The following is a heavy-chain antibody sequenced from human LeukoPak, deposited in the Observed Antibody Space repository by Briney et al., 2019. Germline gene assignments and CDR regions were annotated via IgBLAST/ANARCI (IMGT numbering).Heavy chain of an antibody. V-gene: IGHV1-69*04. D-gene: IGHD3-10*01. CDR1: GGTFSSYA. CDR2: IIPILGIA. CDR3: ARATLWFRESYYYYYMDV. Sequence: ASVKVSCKASGGTFSSYAISWVRQAPGQGLEWMGRIIPILGIANYAQKFQGRVTITADKSTSTAYMELSSLRSEDTAVYYCARATLWFRESYYYYYMDVWGEGTAVSVSS. J-gene: IGHJ6*03.